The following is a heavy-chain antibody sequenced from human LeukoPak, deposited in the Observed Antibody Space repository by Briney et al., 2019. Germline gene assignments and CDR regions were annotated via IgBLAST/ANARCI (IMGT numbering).Heavy chain of an antibody. CDR2: ITSSGDDI. CDR3: ASDIVAISGDF. CDR1: GFSFSDYY. D-gene: IGHD5-12*01. Sequence: GGSLRLSCAASGFSFSDYYMSWIRQAPGKGLEWVAYITSSGDDIYYADSVKGRFTISRDNAKNALFLQMNSLRVEDTATYYCASDIVAISGDFWGQGTLVSVSS. V-gene: IGHV3-11*01. J-gene: IGHJ4*02.